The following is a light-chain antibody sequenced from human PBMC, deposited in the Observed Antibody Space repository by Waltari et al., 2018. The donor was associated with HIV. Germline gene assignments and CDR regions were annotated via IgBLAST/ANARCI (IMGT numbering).Light chain of an antibody. J-gene: IGKJ2*01. CDR3: MRDTRGPPYT. V-gene: IGKV2-30*01. CDR1: QSLVYRDGNTY. CDR2: KVS. Sequence: DVVMTQSPLSLPVTLGQPASISCRSSQSLVYRDGNTYLNWFQLRPGQSPRRLIYKVSNRDSGVPDRFSGSGSGTEFTLKISRVEAEDVGVYYCMRDTRGPPYTCSQRAKLELE.